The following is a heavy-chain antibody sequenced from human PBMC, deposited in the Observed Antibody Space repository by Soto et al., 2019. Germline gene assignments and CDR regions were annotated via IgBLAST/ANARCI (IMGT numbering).Heavy chain of an antibody. CDR3: ARDQVIAAGTCDY. CDR1: VFTFITYS. Sequence: GWSLRLSCASSVFTFITYSMNWVRQAPGKGLEWVSYISGSSGTIYYADSVKGRFTISRDNAKNSLYLQMNSLRDEDTAVYYCARDQVIAAGTCDYWGQGTLVTVSS. CDR2: ISGSSGTI. J-gene: IGHJ4*02. D-gene: IGHD6-13*01. V-gene: IGHV3-48*02.